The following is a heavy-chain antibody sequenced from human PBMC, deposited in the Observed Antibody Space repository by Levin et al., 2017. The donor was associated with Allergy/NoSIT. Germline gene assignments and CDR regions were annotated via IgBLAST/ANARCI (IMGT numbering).Heavy chain of an antibody. V-gene: IGHV3-49*04. Sequence: RSGGSLRLSCTASGFTFGDYAMSWVRQAPGTGLEWVGFIRSKLYGGTTEYAASVKGRFTISRDDSKSIAYLQMNSLKTEDTAVYYCTRDYYGSGSYYKPGGYWGQGTLVTVSS. J-gene: IGHJ4*02. CDR3: TRDYYGSGSYYKPGGY. CDR1: GFTFGDYA. CDR2: IRSKLYGGTT. D-gene: IGHD3-10*01.